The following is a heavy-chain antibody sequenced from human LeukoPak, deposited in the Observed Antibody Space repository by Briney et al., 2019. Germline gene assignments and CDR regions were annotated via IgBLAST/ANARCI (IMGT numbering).Heavy chain of an antibody. D-gene: IGHD3-3*01. CDR1: GGSISSYY. CDR3: ARAFPYYDFWSGYYSPYYFDY. V-gene: IGHV4-59*01. J-gene: IGHJ4*02. CDR2: IYYSGST. Sequence: PSETLSLTCTVSGGSISSYYWSWIRQPPGKGLEWIGYIYYSGSTNYNPSLKSRVTISVDTSKNQFSLKLSSVTAADTAVYYCARAFPYYDFWSGYYSPYYFDYWGQGTLVTVSS.